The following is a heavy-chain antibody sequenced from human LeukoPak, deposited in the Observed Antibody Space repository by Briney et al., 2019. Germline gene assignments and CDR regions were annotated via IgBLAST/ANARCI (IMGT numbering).Heavy chain of an antibody. J-gene: IGHJ3*02. Sequence: GGSLRLSCAASGFTFSSYAMSWVRQAPGKGLEWVSAISSSSSYIYYADSVKGRFTISRDNAKNSLYLQMNSLRAEDTAVYYCARDLKRRVYYDSSGSDDAFDIWGQGTMVTVSS. CDR2: ISSSSSYI. D-gene: IGHD3-22*01. V-gene: IGHV3-21*01. CDR3: ARDLKRRVYYDSSGSDDAFDI. CDR1: GFTFSSYA.